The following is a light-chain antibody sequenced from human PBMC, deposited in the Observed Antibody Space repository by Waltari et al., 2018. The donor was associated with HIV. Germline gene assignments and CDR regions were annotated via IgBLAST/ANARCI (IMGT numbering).Light chain of an antibody. CDR1: QSIGSW. CDR2: KAS. J-gene: IGKJ2*01. V-gene: IGKV1-5*03. CDR3: QQYNSYST. Sequence: DIQMTQSPSTLSASVGDRVTITCRASQSIGSWLAWYQQKPGKAPKLMIYKASTLESGVPSRCIGSGSGTDFTLTISSLQPDDFATYYCQQYNSYSTFGQGTKLEIK.